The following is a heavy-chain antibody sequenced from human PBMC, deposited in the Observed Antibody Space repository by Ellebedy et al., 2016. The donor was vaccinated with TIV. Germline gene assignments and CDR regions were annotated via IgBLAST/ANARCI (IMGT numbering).Heavy chain of an antibody. CDR3: ARDVSWFDP. V-gene: IGHV1-46*01. CDR1: GYTITSYF. J-gene: IGHJ5*02. Sequence: ASVKVSCKASGYTITSYFMHWVRQAHGQGLEWMGFIKPRGGSTSYAQKLQGRVTMTRDTHTSTGYMELSSLTYADTAVYYCARDVSWFDPWGQGTLVTVSS. CDR2: IKPRGGST.